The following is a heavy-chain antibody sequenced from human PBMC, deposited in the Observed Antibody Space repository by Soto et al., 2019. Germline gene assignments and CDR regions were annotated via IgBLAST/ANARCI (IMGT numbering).Heavy chain of an antibody. D-gene: IGHD1-26*01. CDR2: ISCSGGST. V-gene: IGHV3-23*01. CDR3: ARDEHNSGSYYYLDY. Sequence: PGGSLRLSCAASGFTFDDYGMSWVRQAPGKGLEWVSGISCSGGSTYYADSVKGRFTISRDNSKNTLYLQMNSLRAEDTAIYYCARDEHNSGSYYYLDYWGQGSLVTVSS. CDR1: GFTFDDYG. J-gene: IGHJ4*02.